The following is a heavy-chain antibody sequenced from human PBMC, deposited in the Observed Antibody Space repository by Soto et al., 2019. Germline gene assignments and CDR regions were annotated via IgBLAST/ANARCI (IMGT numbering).Heavy chain of an antibody. CDR3: ARDLTTPKIVTFADAFDI. V-gene: IGHV3-21*01. Sequence: PGGSLRLSCAASGFTFSSYSMNWVRQAPGKGLEWASSISSSSSYMYYADSVKGRFTISRDNAKNSLYLQMNSLRAEDTAVYYCARDLTTPKIVTFADAFDIWGQGTMVTVSS. CDR1: GFTFSSYS. CDR2: ISSSSSYM. D-gene: IGHD4-4*01. J-gene: IGHJ3*02.